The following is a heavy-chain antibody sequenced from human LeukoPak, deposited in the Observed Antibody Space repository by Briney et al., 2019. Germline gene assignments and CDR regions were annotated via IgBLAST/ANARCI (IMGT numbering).Heavy chain of an antibody. CDR3: ARGRHDITMIVVVMTSVSYYLDI. CDR1: GGSFSGYH. Sequence: SETLSFTCAAYGGSFSGYHWTWLRQSPGKGLEWIGDVNPGGSTYYNPSLKSRLTISVDTSKNQFSLKLRSVTAADTAVYYCARGRHDITMIVVVMTSVSYYLDIWGKGTTVTVS. D-gene: IGHD3-22*01. CDR2: VNPGGST. J-gene: IGHJ6*03. V-gene: IGHV4-34*01.